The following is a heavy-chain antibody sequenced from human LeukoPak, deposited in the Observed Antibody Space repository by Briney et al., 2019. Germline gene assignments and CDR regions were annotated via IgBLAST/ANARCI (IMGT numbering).Heavy chain of an antibody. CDR3: AKDISSSPDAFDI. V-gene: IGHV3-9*01. CDR1: GFTFDDYA. J-gene: IGHJ3*02. D-gene: IGHD6-6*01. Sequence: GRSLRVSCAASGFTFDDYAMHWVRQAPGKGLEWVSGISWNSGSIGYADSVKGRFTISRDNAKNSLYLQMNSLRAEDTALYYCAKDISSSPDAFDIWGQGTMVTVSS. CDR2: ISWNSGSI.